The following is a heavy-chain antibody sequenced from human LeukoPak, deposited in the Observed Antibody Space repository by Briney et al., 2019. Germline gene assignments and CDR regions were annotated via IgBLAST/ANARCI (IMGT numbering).Heavy chain of an antibody. CDR1: GGSISSYY. J-gene: IGHJ6*03. D-gene: IGHD2-15*01. CDR3: ARDDPDCSGGSCYSVGYYYYYMDV. CDR2: IYTSGST. Sequence: PSETLSLTCTVSGGSISSYYWSWIRQPAGKGQEWIGRIYTSGSTNYNPSLKSRVTMSVDTSKNQFSLKLSSVTAADTAVYYCARDDPDCSGGSCYSVGYYYYYMDVWGKGTTVTVSS. V-gene: IGHV4-4*07.